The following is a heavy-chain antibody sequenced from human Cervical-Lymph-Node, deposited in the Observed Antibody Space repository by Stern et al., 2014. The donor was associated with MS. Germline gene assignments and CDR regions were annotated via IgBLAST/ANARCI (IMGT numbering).Heavy chain of an antibody. CDR2: ISSSGSHI. J-gene: IGHJ3*02. CDR3: ARCYYGSGSYFLDAFDI. CDR1: RFSFSVYT. Sequence: EVQLVESGGGLVKPGGSLRLSCAASRFSFSVYTLSWVRQAPGKGLEWVSSISSSGSHINYADSVKGRFTISRDNAKKSLYLQMNSLRAEDTAVYYCARCYYGSGSYFLDAFDIWGQGTKVTVSS. V-gene: IGHV3-21*01. D-gene: IGHD3-10*01.